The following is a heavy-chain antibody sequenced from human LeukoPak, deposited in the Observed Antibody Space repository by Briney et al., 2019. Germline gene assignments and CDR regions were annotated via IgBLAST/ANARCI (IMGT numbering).Heavy chain of an antibody. Sequence: ASVKVSCKASGCIFTRFGISWVRQAPGQGLEWMGWISPNNGKTNYAPKIQGRVTMTADTSTTTAYMELRTLRSDDTAVYYCARDNLEPAYNYDSSGYYYFLADAFEIWGQGTMVTVSS. V-gene: IGHV1-18*01. D-gene: IGHD3-22*01. CDR1: GCIFTRFG. CDR2: ISPNNGKT. J-gene: IGHJ3*02. CDR3: ARDNLEPAYNYDSSGYYYFLADAFEI.